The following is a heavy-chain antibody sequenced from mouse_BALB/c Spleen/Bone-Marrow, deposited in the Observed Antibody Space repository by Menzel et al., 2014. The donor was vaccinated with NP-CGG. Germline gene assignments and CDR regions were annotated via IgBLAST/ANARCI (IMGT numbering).Heavy chain of an antibody. D-gene: IGHD2-4*01. CDR1: GFNIKDTY. CDR3: ARMITAY. CDR2: IDPANGNT. V-gene: IGHV14-3*02. J-gene: IGHJ3*01. Sequence: EVKVVDSGAELVKPGASVKLSCTASGFNIKDTYMHWVKQRPEQGLERIGRIDPANGNTKYDPKFQGKATITADTSSNTAYLQLSSLTSEDTAVYYCARMITAYWGQGTLVTVSA.